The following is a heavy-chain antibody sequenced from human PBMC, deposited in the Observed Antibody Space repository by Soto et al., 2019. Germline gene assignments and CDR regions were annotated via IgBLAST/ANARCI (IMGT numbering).Heavy chain of an antibody. CDR1: GGSISSSSSY. CDR3: AREPYLPLARNDF. Sequence: SETLSLTCSVSGGSISSSSSYWTWLRQPPGKGLEWLGYLYYSGTTYYNPSLKGRLTISIDTSQNQFSLSLNSVTAADTAVYLCAREPYLPLARNDFWGQGPQVTVSS. J-gene: IGHJ4*02. D-gene: IGHD2-21*01. CDR2: LYYSGTT. V-gene: IGHV4-30-4*01.